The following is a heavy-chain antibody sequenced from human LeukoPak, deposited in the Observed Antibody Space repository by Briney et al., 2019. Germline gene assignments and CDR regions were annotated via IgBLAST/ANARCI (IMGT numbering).Heavy chain of an antibody. Sequence: PSETLSLTCTVSGYSISSSYYWGWIRQPPGKGLEWIGGIYYSGSTYYNPSLKSRVTISVDTSKNQFSLKLSSVTAADTAVYYCAREHCSGGSCYSIYYYYYMDIWGKGTTVTVSS. D-gene: IGHD2-15*01. J-gene: IGHJ6*03. CDR3: AREHCSGGSCYSIYYYYYMDI. CDR1: GYSISSSYY. CDR2: IYYSGST. V-gene: IGHV4-38-2*02.